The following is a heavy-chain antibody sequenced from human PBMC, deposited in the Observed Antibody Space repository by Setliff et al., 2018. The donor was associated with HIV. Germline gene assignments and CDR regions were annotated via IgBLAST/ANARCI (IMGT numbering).Heavy chain of an antibody. CDR2: MNPSTGGT. V-gene: IGHV1-2*02. CDR3: ARMGESPPHSSSWYY. J-gene: IGHJ4*02. D-gene: IGHD6-13*01. Sequence: ASVKVSCKASGYSFTGYYMHWVRQAPGQGLEWMGWMNPSTGGTRVAQKFQGRVTMTRDTFITTAYMELSSLRSDDTAVYYCARMGESPPHSSSWYYWGQGTLVTVSS. CDR1: GYSFTGYY.